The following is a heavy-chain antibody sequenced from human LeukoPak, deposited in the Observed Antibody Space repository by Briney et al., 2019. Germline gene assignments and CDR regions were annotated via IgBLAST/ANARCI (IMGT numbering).Heavy chain of an antibody. V-gene: IGHV3-30*02. J-gene: IGHJ4*02. Sequence: GGSLRLSCAASGFTFSSYGMHWVRQAPGKGLEWVAFIRYDGSNKYYADSVKGRFTISRDNSKNTLYLQMNSLRAEDTAVYYCAKDRWELQRGYFDYWGQGTLVTVSS. CDR1: GFTFSSYG. D-gene: IGHD1-26*01. CDR2: IRYDGSNK. CDR3: AKDRWELQRGYFDY.